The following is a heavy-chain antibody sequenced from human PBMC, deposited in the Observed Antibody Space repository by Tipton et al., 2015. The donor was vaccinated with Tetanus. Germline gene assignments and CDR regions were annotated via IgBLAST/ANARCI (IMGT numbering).Heavy chain of an antibody. CDR2: ISAYNGNT. Sequence: QLVQSGAEVKKPGASVKVSCKASGYTFTSYGISWVRQAPGQGLEWMGWISAYNGNTNYAQKLQGRVTMTTDTSTSTAYMELRRLRSEDTAVSYCARLGGPYCDILTGYYPCDYWGQGTLVTVSS. D-gene: IGHD3-9*01. J-gene: IGHJ4*02. CDR1: GYTFTSYG. V-gene: IGHV1-18*01. CDR3: ARLGGPYCDILTGYYPCDY.